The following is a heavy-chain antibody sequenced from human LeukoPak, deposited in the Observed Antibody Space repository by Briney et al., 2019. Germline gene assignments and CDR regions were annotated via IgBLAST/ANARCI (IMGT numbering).Heavy chain of an antibody. CDR1: GFTFSGYG. CDR2: IWCDGSNK. D-gene: IGHD3-9*01. J-gene: IGHJ4*02. CDR3: ARDRESGPHELRYLDY. Sequence: PGGSLRLSCAASGFTFSGYGMHWVRQAPGEGLEWVALIWCDGSNKYYADSVKGRFTISRDNSKNTLYLQMNSLRAEDTAVYYCARDRESGPHELRYLDYFSQGTLVTVSS. V-gene: IGHV3-33*01.